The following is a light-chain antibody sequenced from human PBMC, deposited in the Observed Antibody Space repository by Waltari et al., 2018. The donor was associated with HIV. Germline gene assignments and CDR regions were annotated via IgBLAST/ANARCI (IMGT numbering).Light chain of an antibody. CDR1: QSVSSSY. CDR2: GAS. V-gene: IGKV3D-7*01. CDR3: QHDYNLLWT. Sequence: EIVMTQSPATLSLSPGENATLSCRASQSVSSSYVSWYQQIPGQAPRLLIYGASTRATGIPARFSGSGSGTDFTLTITRLQPEDFAVYYCQHDYNLLWTFGQGTKVEMK. J-gene: IGKJ1*01.